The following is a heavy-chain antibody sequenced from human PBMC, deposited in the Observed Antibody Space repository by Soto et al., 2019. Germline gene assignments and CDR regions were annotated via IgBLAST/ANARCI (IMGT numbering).Heavy chain of an antibody. Sequence: RASVKVSCKASGYTFTSYGISWVRQAPGQGLEWMGWISAYNGNTNYAQKLQGRVTMTTDTSTSTAYMELRSLRSDDTAVYYCACITSSYYYGMDVWGQGTTVTVSS. D-gene: IGHD1-20*01. CDR1: GYTFTSYG. CDR3: ACITSSYYYGMDV. J-gene: IGHJ6*02. CDR2: ISAYNGNT. V-gene: IGHV1-18*01.